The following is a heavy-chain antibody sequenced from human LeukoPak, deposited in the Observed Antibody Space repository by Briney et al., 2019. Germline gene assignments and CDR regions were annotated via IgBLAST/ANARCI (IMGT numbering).Heavy chain of an antibody. CDR2: ISGSGGST. CDR1: GFTFSSYG. D-gene: IGHD6-13*01. V-gene: IGHV3-23*01. CDR3: AKGTGGSSWYYFDY. J-gene: IGHJ4*02. Sequence: GGTLRLSCAASGFTFSSYGMSWVRQAPGKGLEWVSAISGSGGSTYYADSVKGRFTISRDNSKNTLYLQMNSLRAEDTAVYYCAKGTGGSSWYYFDYWGQGTLVTVSS.